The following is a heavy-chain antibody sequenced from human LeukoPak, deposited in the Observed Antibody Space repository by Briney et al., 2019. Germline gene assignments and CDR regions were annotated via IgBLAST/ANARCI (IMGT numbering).Heavy chain of an antibody. Sequence: GASVKVSCKASGYTFTTYDINWVRQATGQGLEWMGWMNPNSGNTGYAQKFQGRVTMTRNTSMSAAYMELSSLRSEDTAVYYCARANYYGSGKKDLDYWGQGTLVTVSS. J-gene: IGHJ4*02. CDR3: ARANYYGSGKKDLDY. CDR1: GYTFTTYD. D-gene: IGHD3-10*01. V-gene: IGHV1-8*01. CDR2: MNPNSGNT.